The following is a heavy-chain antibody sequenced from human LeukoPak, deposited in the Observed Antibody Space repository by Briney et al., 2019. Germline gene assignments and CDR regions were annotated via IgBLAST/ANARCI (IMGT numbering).Heavy chain of an antibody. CDR1: GYTFTSYS. CDR3: ARSLMGYCSSTTCYAVDY. J-gene: IGHJ4*02. CDR2: ISAYNGNT. Sequence: ASVKVSCKDSGYTFTSYSLSWVRQAPGQGLEWMGWISAYNGNTNYAQKLQGRVTMTTDTSTNTAYMELRSLRSDDTAVYYCARSLMGYCSSTTCYAVDYWGQGSLVTVSS. V-gene: IGHV1-18*01. D-gene: IGHD2-2*01.